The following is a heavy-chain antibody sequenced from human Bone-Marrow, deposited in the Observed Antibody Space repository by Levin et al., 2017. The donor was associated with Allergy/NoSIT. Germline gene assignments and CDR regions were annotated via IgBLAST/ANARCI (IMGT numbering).Heavy chain of an antibody. CDR1: GFTFSDYY. CDR2: ISSSGSTI. Sequence: SCAASGFTFSDYYMSWIRQAPGKGLEWVSYISSSGSTIYYADSVKGRFTISRDNAKNSLYLQMNSLRAEDTAVYYCARGEYSSSWLDYWGQGTLVTVSS. V-gene: IGHV3-11*01. D-gene: IGHD6-13*01. CDR3: ARGEYSSSWLDY. J-gene: IGHJ4*02.